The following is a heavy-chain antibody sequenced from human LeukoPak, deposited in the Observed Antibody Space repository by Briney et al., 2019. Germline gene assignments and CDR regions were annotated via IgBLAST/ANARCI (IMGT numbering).Heavy chain of an antibody. Sequence: ASVKVSCKASGHTFSDYYMHWVGQAPGQGLEWIGSINPDNDGTNYAQTFQGRVTMTRDTSINTAYMELSSLRSDDTAVYYCALVTIVGASLDYWGQGTLVTVSS. J-gene: IGHJ4*02. CDR3: ALVTIVGASLDY. D-gene: IGHD1-26*01. V-gene: IGHV1-2*02. CDR1: GHTFSDYY. CDR2: INPDNDGT.